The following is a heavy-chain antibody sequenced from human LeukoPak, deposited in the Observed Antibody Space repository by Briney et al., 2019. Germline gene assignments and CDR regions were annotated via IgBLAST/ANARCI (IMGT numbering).Heavy chain of an antibody. V-gene: IGHV1-69*01. CDR3: AWGRFLEWLPDY. Sequence: SVKVSCKASGGTFSSYAINWVRQAPGQGLDWMGGIIPIFGTANYAQKFQGRVTITADESTSTAYMELSSLRSEDTAVYYCAWGRFLEWLPDYWGQGTLVTVSS. D-gene: IGHD3-3*01. CDR2: IIPIFGTA. J-gene: IGHJ4*02. CDR1: GGTFSSYA.